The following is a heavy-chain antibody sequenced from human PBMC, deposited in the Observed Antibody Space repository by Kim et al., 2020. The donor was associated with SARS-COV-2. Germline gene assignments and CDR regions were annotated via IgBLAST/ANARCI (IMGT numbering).Heavy chain of an antibody. CDR1: GFTFTSSA. Sequence: SVKVSCKASGFTFTSSAVQWVRQARGQRLEWIGWIVVGSGNTNYAQKFQERVTITRDMSTSTAYMELSSLRSEDTAVYYCAADQGYDYVWGSYRNFDYWGQGTLVTVSS. J-gene: IGHJ4*02. V-gene: IGHV1-58*01. D-gene: IGHD3-16*02. CDR2: IVVGSGNT. CDR3: AADQGYDYVWGSYRNFDY.